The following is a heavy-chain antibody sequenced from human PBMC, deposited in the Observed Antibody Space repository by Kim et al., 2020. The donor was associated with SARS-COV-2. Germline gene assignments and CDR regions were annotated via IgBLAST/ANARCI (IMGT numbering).Heavy chain of an antibody. Sequence: ASVKVSCKASGYTFTSYAMNWVRQAPGQGLEWMGWINTNTGNPTYAQGFTGRFVFSLDTSVSTAYLQISSLKAEDTAVYYCARVVLYCSGGSCYPYYYGMEVWGQGTTVTVSS. CDR1: GYTFTSYA. CDR3: ARVVLYCSGGSCYPYYYGMEV. CDR2: INTNTGNP. V-gene: IGHV7-4-1*02. J-gene: IGHJ6*02. D-gene: IGHD2-15*01.